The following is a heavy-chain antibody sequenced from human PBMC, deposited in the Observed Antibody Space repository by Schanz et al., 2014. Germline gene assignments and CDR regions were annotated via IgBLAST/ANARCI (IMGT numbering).Heavy chain of an antibody. J-gene: IGHJ4*02. Sequence: EVQLVESGGGLVEPGGSLRLSCAASGFSFSSYAMGWVRQARGKGLEWVSAMNESHSTIYYADSVKGRFTISRDNSKNTLFLQMNSLRAEDTAVYYCARDHTTESYYSAGPPIDYWGQGTLLTVSS. V-gene: IGHV3-23*04. CDR2: MNESHSTI. D-gene: IGHD1-26*01. CDR1: GFSFSSYA. CDR3: ARDHTTESYYSAGPPIDY.